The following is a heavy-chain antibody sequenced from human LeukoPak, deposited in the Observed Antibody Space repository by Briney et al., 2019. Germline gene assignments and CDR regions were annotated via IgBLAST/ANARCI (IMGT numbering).Heavy chain of an antibody. D-gene: IGHD2-15*01. Sequence: GESLKISCKGSGYSFTSYWIGWVRQMPGKGLEWMGFIYPGDSDTRYSPSFQGQVTISADKSISTAYLQWSSLKASDTAMYYCARLSGYCSGGSCPSYFDYWGQGTLVTVSS. CDR2: IYPGDSDT. J-gene: IGHJ4*02. CDR1: GYSFTSYW. CDR3: ARLSGYCSGGSCPSYFDY. V-gene: IGHV5-51*01.